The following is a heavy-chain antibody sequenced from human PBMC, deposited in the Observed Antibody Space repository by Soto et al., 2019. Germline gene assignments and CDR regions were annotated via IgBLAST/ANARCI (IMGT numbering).Heavy chain of an antibody. CDR1: GFTFSSYG. Sequence: QVQLVESGGGVVQPGRSLRLSCVASGFTFSSYGLHWVRQAPGKGLEWVAVIWYDGSNKYYADSVKGRFTISRDNSKNTLYLHMNSLRAEDTAVYYCARDQGYYDSSGYYYPEYFQHWGQGTLVTVSS. D-gene: IGHD3-22*01. CDR2: IWYDGSNK. CDR3: ARDQGYYDSSGYYYPEYFQH. J-gene: IGHJ1*01. V-gene: IGHV3-33*01.